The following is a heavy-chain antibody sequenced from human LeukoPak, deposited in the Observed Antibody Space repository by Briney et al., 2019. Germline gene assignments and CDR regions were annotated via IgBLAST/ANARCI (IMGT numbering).Heavy chain of an antibody. CDR3: AREVGYTGYYFDY. CDR1: GFIFSSYA. Sequence: GGSLRLSCAASGFIFSSYAMTWVRQAPGKGLEWVSVIGASGGNTYYADSVKGRFTVSRDSSRNTLYLQMNSLRAEDTAVYYCAREVGYTGYYFDYWGQGTLVTVSS. D-gene: IGHD5-12*01. J-gene: IGHJ4*02. V-gene: IGHV3-23*01. CDR2: IGASGGNT.